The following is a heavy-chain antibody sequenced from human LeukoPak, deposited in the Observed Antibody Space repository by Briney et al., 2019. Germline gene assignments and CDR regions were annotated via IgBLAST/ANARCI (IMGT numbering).Heavy chain of an antibody. Sequence: PGGSLRLSCAASGFNFNSYTMNWVRQAPGKGLEWVAVIWYDGSNKYYADSVKGRFTISRDNSKNTLYLQMNSLRAEDTAVYYCARGPYYYDSSGYLPTLWGQGTLVTVSS. J-gene: IGHJ4*02. CDR3: ARGPYYYDSSGYLPTL. D-gene: IGHD3-22*01. CDR2: IWYDGSNK. CDR1: GFNFNSYT. V-gene: IGHV3-33*08.